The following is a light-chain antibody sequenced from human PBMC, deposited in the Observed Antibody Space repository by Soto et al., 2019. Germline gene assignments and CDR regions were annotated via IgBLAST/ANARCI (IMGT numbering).Light chain of an antibody. V-gene: IGKV3-20*01. CDR2: GAS. CDR1: QSVPSSY. Sequence: EIVLTQSRCTLSFSPLERATLSCRASQSVPSSYLAWYQQKPGQAPRLLISGASSRATGIPDRFSGSGSGTDFTLTISRLEPEDSAVYYCQQYGSSPLTFGGGTKVDIK. J-gene: IGKJ4*01. CDR3: QQYGSSPLT.